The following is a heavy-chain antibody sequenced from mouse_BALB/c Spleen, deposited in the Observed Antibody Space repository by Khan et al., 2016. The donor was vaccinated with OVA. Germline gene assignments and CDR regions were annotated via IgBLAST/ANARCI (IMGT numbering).Heavy chain of an antibody. V-gene: IGHV1S135*01. Sequence: MQLEESGPELMKPGASGKISCKASGYSFTTYYIHWVKQSHGKSLEWIGYIDPFSGDTTYNQKFKGMATLTVDKSSSTAYIHLSNLTSEDSAVYYWTRHGYVAWFTYWGQGTLVTVSA. CDR1: GYSFTTYY. CDR3: TRHGYVAWFTY. D-gene: IGHD2-2*01. CDR2: IDPFSGDT. J-gene: IGHJ3*01.